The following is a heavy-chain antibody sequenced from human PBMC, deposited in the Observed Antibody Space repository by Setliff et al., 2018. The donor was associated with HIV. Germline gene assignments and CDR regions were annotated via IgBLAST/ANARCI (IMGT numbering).Heavy chain of an antibody. CDR3: ARGLTWIQVSPDYFDY. V-gene: IGHV3-21*01. Sequence: WGSLRLSCAVSGFTFSSYSMNWVRQAPGKGLEWVSSISISSSNIYYADSVKGRFTISRDNAKNSLYLQMNNLRAEDTAVYYCARGLTWIQVSPDYFDYWGQGTLVTVSS. D-gene: IGHD5-18*01. CDR1: GFTFSSYS. CDR2: ISISSSNI. J-gene: IGHJ4*02.